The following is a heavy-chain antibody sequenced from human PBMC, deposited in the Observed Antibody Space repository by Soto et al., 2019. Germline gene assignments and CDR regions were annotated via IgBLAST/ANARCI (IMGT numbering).Heavy chain of an antibody. J-gene: IGHJ4*02. V-gene: IGHV3-30-3*02. CDR3: ANQIRYLDWFFPFDY. CDR2: ISYDGSNK. D-gene: IGHD3-9*01. CDR1: GFTFSSYA. Sequence: PGSSLRLSCAASGFTFSSYAMNWVLQAPGKGLEWVEVISYDGSNKYYADSVKGRFTISRDNSKNTVYLQMSSLNTEDTAVYYCANQIRYLDWFFPFDYWGPRALVTVSS.